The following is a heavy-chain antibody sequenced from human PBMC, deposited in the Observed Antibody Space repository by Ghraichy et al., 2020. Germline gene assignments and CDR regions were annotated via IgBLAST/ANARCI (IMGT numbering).Heavy chain of an antibody. J-gene: IGHJ4*02. V-gene: IGHV3-30*18. CDR3: AKGGDYYFDY. CDR2: ISYDGSNK. Sequence: GESLNISCAASGFTFSSYGMHWVRQAPGKGLEWVAVISYDGSNKYYADSVKGRFTISRDNSKNTLYLQMNSLRAEDTAVYYCAKGGDYYFDYWGQGTLVTVSS. D-gene: IGHD4-17*01. CDR1: GFTFSSYG.